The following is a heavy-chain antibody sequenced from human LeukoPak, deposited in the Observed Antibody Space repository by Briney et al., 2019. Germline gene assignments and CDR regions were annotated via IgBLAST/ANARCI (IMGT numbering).Heavy chain of an antibody. D-gene: IGHD4-17*01. CDR1: GITFSSYS. CDR3: ARDGVRGFTATTPFDY. Sequence: PGGSLRLSCAASGITFSSYSMSWVRQAPGKGLEWVSSIGISNNNIYYADSVKGRFTISRDNAKNSLSLQMNSLRVEDTAVYYCARDGVRGFTATTPFDYWGPGTLVTVSS. J-gene: IGHJ4*02. CDR2: IGISNNNI. V-gene: IGHV3-21*01.